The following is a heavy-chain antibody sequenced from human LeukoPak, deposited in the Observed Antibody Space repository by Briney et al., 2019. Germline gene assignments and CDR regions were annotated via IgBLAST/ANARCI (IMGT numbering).Heavy chain of an antibody. CDR2: ISYDGSNK. CDR3: AKTLYYYDSSGYLDY. J-gene: IGHJ4*02. Sequence: PGGSLRLSCAASGFTFSSYGMHWVRQAPGKGLEWVAVISYDGSNKYYADSVKGRFTISRDNSKNTLYLRMNSLRAEDTAVYYCAKTLYYYDSSGYLDYWGQGTLVTVSS. V-gene: IGHV3-30*18. D-gene: IGHD3-22*01. CDR1: GFTFSSYG.